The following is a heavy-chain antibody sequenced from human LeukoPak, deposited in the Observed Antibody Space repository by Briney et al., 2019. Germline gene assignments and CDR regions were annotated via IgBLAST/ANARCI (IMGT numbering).Heavy chain of an antibody. CDR1: GFTFSSYC. J-gene: IGHJ4*02. CDR3: AKETDYYDSSGYYGGDYYFDY. D-gene: IGHD3-22*01. V-gene: IGHV3-30*18. Sequence: GGSLTLSCPATGFTFSSYCMHWVRQAPGKGLEWVAVISYDGSNKYYVDSVKGRFTISRNNSKTTLYLQMNSLMSEETAVYYCAKETDYYDSSGYYGGDYYFDYWGQGTLVTVSS. CDR2: ISYDGSNK.